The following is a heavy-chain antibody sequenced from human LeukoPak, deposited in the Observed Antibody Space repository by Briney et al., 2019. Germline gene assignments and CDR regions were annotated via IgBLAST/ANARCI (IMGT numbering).Heavy chain of an antibody. Sequence: SETLSLTCTVSGGSISSYYWSCIRQPAGKGLEWIGRIYTSGSTNYNPSLKSRVTMSVDTSKNQFSLKLSSVTAADTAVYYCARALERGYSYGYDYYYYGMDVWGQGTTVTVSS. D-gene: IGHD5-18*01. CDR1: GGSISSYY. V-gene: IGHV4-4*07. CDR3: ARALERGYSYGYDYYYYGMDV. CDR2: IYTSGST. J-gene: IGHJ6*02.